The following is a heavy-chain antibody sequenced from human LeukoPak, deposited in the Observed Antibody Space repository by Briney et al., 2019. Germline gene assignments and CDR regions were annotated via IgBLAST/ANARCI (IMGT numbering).Heavy chain of an antibody. J-gene: IGHJ4*02. CDR2: IYYGGST. Sequence: SETLSLTCTVSGGSVSSGSYYWSWIRQPPGKGLEWIGYIYYGGSTNYNPSLKSRVTISVDTSKNQFSLKLSSVTAADTAVYYCASITIFGVVIDWGQGTLVTVSS. V-gene: IGHV4-61*01. CDR3: ASITIFGVVID. D-gene: IGHD3-3*01. CDR1: GGSVSSGSYY.